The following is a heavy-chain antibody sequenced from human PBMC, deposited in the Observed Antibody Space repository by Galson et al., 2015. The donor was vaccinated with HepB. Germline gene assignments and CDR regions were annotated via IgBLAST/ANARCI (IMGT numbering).Heavy chain of an antibody. V-gene: IGHV4-31*03. Sequence: TLSLTCTVSGGSISSGGYYWSWIRQHPGKGLEWIGYIYYSGSTYYNPSLKSRVTISVDTSKNQFSLKLSSVTAADTAVYYCARGGRDSSSSPHPSSFDYWGQGTLVTVSS. CDR3: ARGGRDSSSSPHPSSFDY. D-gene: IGHD6-6*01. J-gene: IGHJ4*02. CDR1: GGSISSGGYY. CDR2: IYYSGST.